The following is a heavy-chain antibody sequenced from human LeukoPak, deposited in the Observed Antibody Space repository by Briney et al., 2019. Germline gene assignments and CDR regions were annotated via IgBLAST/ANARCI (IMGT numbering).Heavy chain of an antibody. CDR3: ARSLITIFGVVPYYFDY. CDR2: IYYSGST. D-gene: IGHD3-3*01. Sequence: SQTLSLTCTVSGGSISSGDYYWSWIRQPPGKGLEWIGYIYYSGSTYYSPSLKSRVTISVDTSKNQFSLKLSSVTAADTAVYYCARSLITIFGVVPYYFDYWGQGTLVTVSS. V-gene: IGHV4-30-4*08. J-gene: IGHJ4*02. CDR1: GGSISSGDYY.